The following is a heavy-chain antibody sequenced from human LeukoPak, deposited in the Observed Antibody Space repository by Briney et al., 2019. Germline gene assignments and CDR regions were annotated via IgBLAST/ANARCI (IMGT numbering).Heavy chain of an antibody. D-gene: IGHD3-22*01. CDR3: ARLRRNSDRSGFYYYYDN. CDR2: INTIGSYI. Sequence: GGSLRLSCAASGFTFSSYIFNWVRQAPGKGLEWVSSINTIGSYIYYADSVKGRFTISRDDADNSLYLQMNSLRAEDTAVYFCARLRRNSDRSGFYYYYDNWGQGTLVTVSS. V-gene: IGHV3-21*01. CDR1: GFTFSSYI. J-gene: IGHJ4*02.